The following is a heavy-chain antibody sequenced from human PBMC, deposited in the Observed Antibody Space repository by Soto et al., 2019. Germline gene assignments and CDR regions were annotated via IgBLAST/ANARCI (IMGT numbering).Heavy chain of an antibody. CDR2: ISGSGGST. Sequence: EVQLLESGGGLVQPGGSLRLSCAASGFTLSSYAMSWVRQAPGKGLEWVSAISGSGGSTYYADSVKGRFTISRDNSKTALSLQMTSLRADDTAVYYYAKEVQLPRLGKWLQTDYWGQGPLLTVSS. V-gene: IGHV3-23*01. J-gene: IGHJ4*02. CDR1: GFTLSSYA. D-gene: IGHD5-12*01. CDR3: AKEVQLPRLGKWLQTDY.